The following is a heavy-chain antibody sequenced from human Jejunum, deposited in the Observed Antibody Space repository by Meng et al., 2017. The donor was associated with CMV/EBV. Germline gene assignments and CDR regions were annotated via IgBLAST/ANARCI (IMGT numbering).Heavy chain of an antibody. D-gene: IGHD4-17*01. J-gene: IGHJ4*02. CDR1: GLTFSSYW. CDR3: ARALDHGARIDC. V-gene: IGHV3-74*01. Sequence: VQVVESWGVLVQPCGSLSLSCASSGLTFSSYWIHWVRQAPGKGLVWVSRISSDGSTTNYADSVKGRFTISRDNAKNTLYLQMNSLRAEDTAVFYCARALDHGARIDCWGQGTLVTVSS. CDR2: ISSDGSTT.